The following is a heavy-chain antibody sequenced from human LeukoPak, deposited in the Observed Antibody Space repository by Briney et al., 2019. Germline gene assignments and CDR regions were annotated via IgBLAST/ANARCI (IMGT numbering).Heavy chain of an antibody. Sequence: GGSLRLSCAASGFTFSNYAMHWVRQAPGKGLEWVALISYDGNNKYYADSVKGRFTISRDNSKNTPYLQMNSLRAEDTAVYYCARVNAGSYFDYWGQGTLVTVSS. CDR3: ARVNAGSYFDY. J-gene: IGHJ4*02. V-gene: IGHV3-30*04. CDR2: ISYDGNNK. CDR1: GFTFSNYA.